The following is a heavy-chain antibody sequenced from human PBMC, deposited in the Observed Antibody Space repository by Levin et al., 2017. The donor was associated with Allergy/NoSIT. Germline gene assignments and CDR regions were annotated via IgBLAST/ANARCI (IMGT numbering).Heavy chain of an antibody. D-gene: IGHD4/OR15-4a*01. V-gene: IGHV3-21*01. Sequence: KTSETLSLTCAASGFTFSSYSVTWVRQAPGKGLEWVSSISNSGSYTHYADSVKGRFTISRDNAKNSLYLQMNSLRSEDTAVYYCATNKVLYPMTHYKYWGQGTLVTVSS. CDR2: ISNSGSYT. J-gene: IGHJ4*02. CDR1: GFTFSSYS. CDR3: ATNKVLYPMTHYKY.